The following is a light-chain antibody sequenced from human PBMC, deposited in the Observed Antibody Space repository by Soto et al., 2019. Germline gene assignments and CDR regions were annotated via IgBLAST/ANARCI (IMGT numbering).Light chain of an antibody. CDR1: SSNIGSNT. Sequence: QSALTQPPSASGTPGQRVTISCSGSSSNIGSNTLNWYRQLPGTAPKLLIYRGDQRPSGVPDRFSGSKSGTSASLAISGLQSEDEAEYYCAAWDDSLNGQVFGTGTKVTVL. J-gene: IGLJ1*01. CDR2: RGD. V-gene: IGLV1-44*01. CDR3: AAWDDSLNGQV.